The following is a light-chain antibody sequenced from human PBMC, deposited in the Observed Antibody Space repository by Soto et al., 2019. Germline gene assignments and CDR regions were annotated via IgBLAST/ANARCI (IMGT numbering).Light chain of an antibody. V-gene: IGLV2-14*03. CDR2: DVS. J-gene: IGLJ1*01. Sequence: QFALTQPASVSGSPGQSITISCTGTSSDVGGSNYVSWYQQHPGKAPKLMIYDVSNRPSGVSNRFSGSKSGNTASLTISGLQAEDDADYYCGSYSSSSTLYVFGTGTKVTVL. CDR3: GSYSSSSTLYV. CDR1: SSDVGGSNY.